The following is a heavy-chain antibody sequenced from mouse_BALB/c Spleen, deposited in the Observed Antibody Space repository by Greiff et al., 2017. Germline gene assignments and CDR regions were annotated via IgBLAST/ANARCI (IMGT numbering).Heavy chain of an antibody. D-gene: IGHD2-14*01. CDR2: ISSGSSTI. CDR1: GFTFSSFG. CDR3: ARSKDYRYYFDY. Sequence: EVQLQESGGGLVQPGGSRKLSCAASGFTFSSFGMHWVRQAPEKGLEWVAYISSGSSTIYYADTVKGRFTISRDNPKNTLFLQMTSLRSEDTAMYYCARSKDYRYYFDYWGQGTTLTVAS. J-gene: IGHJ2*01. V-gene: IGHV5-17*02.